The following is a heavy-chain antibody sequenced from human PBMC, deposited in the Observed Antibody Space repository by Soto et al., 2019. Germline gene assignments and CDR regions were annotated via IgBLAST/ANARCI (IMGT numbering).Heavy chain of an antibody. CDR3: ARGLRLRYFDI. V-gene: IGHV4-34*01. J-gene: IGHJ4*02. D-gene: IGHD3-9*01. Sequence: QVQLQQWGAGLLKPSETLSLTCAVYGGSFSGYYWSWIRQPPGKGLEWIGEINHSGSTNYNPSLNSRVTISVDTSKNQFSLKLSSVTAADTAVYYCARGLRLRYFDIWGQGTLVTVSS. CDR1: GGSFSGYY. CDR2: INHSGST.